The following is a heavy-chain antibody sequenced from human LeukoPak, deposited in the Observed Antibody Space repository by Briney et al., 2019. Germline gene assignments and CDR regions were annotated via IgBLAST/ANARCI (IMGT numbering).Heavy chain of an antibody. J-gene: IGHJ6*03. D-gene: IGHD6-6*01. CDR3: ARDRESSSSDYYYYYMDV. Sequence: GGSLRLSCAASGFTVSSNYMSWVRQAPGKGLEWVSVIYSGGSTYYADSVKGRFTISRDNSKNTLYLQMNSLRAEDTAVYYCARDRESSSSDYYYYYMDVWGKGTTVTVSS. CDR1: GFTVSSNY. V-gene: IGHV3-53*01. CDR2: IYSGGST.